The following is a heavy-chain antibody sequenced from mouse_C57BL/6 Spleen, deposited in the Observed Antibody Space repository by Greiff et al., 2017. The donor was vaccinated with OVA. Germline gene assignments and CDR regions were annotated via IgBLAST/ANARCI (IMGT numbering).Heavy chain of an antibody. CDR1: GYTFTSYW. D-gene: IGHD1-1*01. Sequence: QVQLKQPGAELVRPGSSVKLSCKASGYTFTSYWMHWVKQRPIQGLEWIGNIDPSDSETHYNQKFKDKATLTVDKSSSTAYMQHSSLTSEDSAVYYCARADYYGSSYVRYFDVWGTGTTVTVSS. CDR3: ARADYYGSSYVRYFDV. V-gene: IGHV1-52*01. CDR2: IDPSDSET. J-gene: IGHJ1*03.